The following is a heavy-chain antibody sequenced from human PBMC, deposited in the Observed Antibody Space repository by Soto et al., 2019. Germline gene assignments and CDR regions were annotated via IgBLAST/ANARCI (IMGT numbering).Heavy chain of an antibody. V-gene: IGHV4-31*03. Sequence: SETLSLTCTVSGGSISSANYFWSWIRQYPGKGLEWIGYIYHRGITYYNPSLKSRLVISLDTSNNHFSLRLSSVTAADTAVYYCARVRGETIFGVAYFYGMEVWGQGTTVTVS. CDR1: GGSISSANYF. CDR2: IYHRGIT. D-gene: IGHD3-3*01. CDR3: ARVRGETIFGVAYFYGMEV. J-gene: IGHJ6*02.